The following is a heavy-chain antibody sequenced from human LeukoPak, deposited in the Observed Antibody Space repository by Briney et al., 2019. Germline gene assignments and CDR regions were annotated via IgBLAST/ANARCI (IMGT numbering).Heavy chain of an antibody. CDR1: GFTFSSYA. V-gene: IGHV3-23*01. Sequence: GGSLRLSCTASGFTFSSYAMYWVRQAPGKGLEWVSGIFGSGGSAHYAESVKGRFTISRDNPKNTVWLQMNSLTAEDTAVYYCGKTTTGYSSGRYPAWPVDYWGQGTLVTVSS. J-gene: IGHJ4*02. CDR3: GKTTTGYSSGRYPAWPVDY. CDR2: IFGSGGSA. D-gene: IGHD6-19*01.